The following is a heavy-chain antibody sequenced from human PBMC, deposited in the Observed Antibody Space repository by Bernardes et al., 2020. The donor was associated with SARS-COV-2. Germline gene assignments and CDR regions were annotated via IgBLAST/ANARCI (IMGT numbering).Heavy chain of an antibody. CDR3: AKGPGNRGGYPRD. D-gene: IGHD3-22*01. V-gene: IGHV3-23*01. Sequence: GGSLRLSCEVSGFTFSSYTMNWVRQAPGKGLEWVSSISGTGETIYFADSVKGRFTISRDNSKNTVYLQMNSLRAEDTAVYYCAKGPGNRGGYPRDWGQGTLVTVSS. CDR1: GFTFSSYT. CDR2: ISGTGETI. J-gene: IGHJ4*02.